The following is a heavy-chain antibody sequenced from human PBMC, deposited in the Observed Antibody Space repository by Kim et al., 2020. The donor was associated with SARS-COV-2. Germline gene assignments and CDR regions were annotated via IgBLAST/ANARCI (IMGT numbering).Heavy chain of an antibody. J-gene: IGHJ3*01. CDR1: GFTFTGYP. CDR2: IRTTGRQT. D-gene: IGHD4-17*01. CDR3: AKEGGDHGESAFDL. V-gene: IGHV3-23*01. Sequence: GGSLRLSCAASGFTFTGYPMTWVRQAPAKGLEWVSTIRTTGRQTYYADSVKGRFTISTDDSKNTLYLQLNSLRADDTAVYYCAKEGGDHGESAFDLWGQGIMVTVSS.